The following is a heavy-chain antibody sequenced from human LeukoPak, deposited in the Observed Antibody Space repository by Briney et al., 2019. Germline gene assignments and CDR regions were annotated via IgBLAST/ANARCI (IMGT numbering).Heavy chain of an antibody. Sequence: GGSLRLSCAASGFTFSSYAMSWVRQAPGKGLEWVSAISGSGGSTYYADSVKGRFTISRDNSKNTLYLQMNSLRAEDTAVYYCAKDPFWSGHSYYFDYWGQGTLVAVSS. CDR2: ISGSGGST. CDR1: GFTFSSYA. V-gene: IGHV3-23*01. D-gene: IGHD3-3*01. J-gene: IGHJ4*02. CDR3: AKDPFWSGHSYYFDY.